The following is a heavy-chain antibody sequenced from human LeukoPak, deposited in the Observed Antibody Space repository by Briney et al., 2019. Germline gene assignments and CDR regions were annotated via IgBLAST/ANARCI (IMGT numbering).Heavy chain of an antibody. V-gene: IGHV3-49*03. CDR3: ARDLDYDYVWGSPLY. D-gene: IGHD3-16*01. Sequence: GGSLRLSCTTSGFTFGDYAMSWFRQAPGKGLEWVGFIRSKDYGGTIEYAASVKGRFTISRDNSKNTLYLQMNSLRAEDTAVYYCARDLDYDYVWGSPLYWGQGTLVTVSS. CDR2: IRSKDYGGTI. CDR1: GFTFGDYA. J-gene: IGHJ4*02.